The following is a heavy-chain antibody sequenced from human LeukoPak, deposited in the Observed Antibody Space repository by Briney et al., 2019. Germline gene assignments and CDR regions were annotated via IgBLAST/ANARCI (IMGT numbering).Heavy chain of an antibody. J-gene: IGHJ4*02. CDR2: IYSGGST. V-gene: IGHV3-66*02. CDR1: GFTFSSYW. CDR3: ARGTPGSAVDY. Sequence: GGSLRLSCAASGFTFSSYWMSWVRQAPGKGLEWVSVIYSGGSTYYADSVKGRFTISRDNSRNTLYLQMNSLRPEDTAVYYCARGTPGSAVDYWGQGTLVTVSS. D-gene: IGHD1-1*01.